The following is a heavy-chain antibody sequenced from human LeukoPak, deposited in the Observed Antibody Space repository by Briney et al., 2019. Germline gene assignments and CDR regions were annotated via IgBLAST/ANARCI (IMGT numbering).Heavy chain of an antibody. CDR2: VYPGDSDT. D-gene: IGHD1-26*01. CDR3: ARHGRWELDS. V-gene: IGHV5-51*01. CDR1: GYNFATAC. J-gene: IGHJ4*02. Sequence: GESLKISCKASGYNFATACIAWVRQMPGKGLEWMGIVYPGDSDTKYNPSFQGHVTISADKSISTAYLQWTSLKASDTAIYYCARHGRWELDSWGQGTLVSVSS.